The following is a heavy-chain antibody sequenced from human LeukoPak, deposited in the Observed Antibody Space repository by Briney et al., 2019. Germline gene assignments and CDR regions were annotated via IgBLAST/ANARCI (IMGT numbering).Heavy chain of an antibody. D-gene: IGHD2-2*01. V-gene: IGHV4-59*01. Sequence: PSETLSLTCTVSGGSISSYYWSWIRQPPGKGLEWIGYIYYSGSTNYNPSLKSRVTISVDTSKNQFSLKLSSVTAADTAVYYCAKSPSSTGALGGMDVWGQGTTVTVSS. J-gene: IGHJ6*02. CDR3: AKSPSSTGALGGMDV. CDR2: IYYSGST. CDR1: GGSISSYY.